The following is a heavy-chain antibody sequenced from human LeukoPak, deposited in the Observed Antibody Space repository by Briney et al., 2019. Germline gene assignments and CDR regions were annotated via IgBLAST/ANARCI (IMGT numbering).Heavy chain of an antibody. CDR2: ISGSGGST. D-gene: IGHD3-3*01. CDR3: ARDFWSGYYAYYYYYYYMDV. CDR1: GFTFSSYA. Sequence: GGSLRLSCAASGFTFSSYAMSWVRQAPGKGLEWVSAISGSGGSTYYADSVKGRFTISRDNSKNSLYLQMNSLRAEDTAVYYCARDFWSGYYAYYYYYYYMDVWGKGTTVTVSS. J-gene: IGHJ6*03. V-gene: IGHV3-23*01.